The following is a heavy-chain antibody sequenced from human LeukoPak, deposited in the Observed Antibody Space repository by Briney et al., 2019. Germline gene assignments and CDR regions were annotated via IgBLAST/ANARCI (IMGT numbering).Heavy chain of an antibody. CDR1: GVTFSSDE. V-gene: IGHV3-48*03. D-gene: IGHD5-12*01. CDR2: ISSGGTTI. CDR3: ARSPYSGYDYFDY. J-gene: IGHJ4*02. Sequence: GGALRLSCAASGVTFSSDEMYWVCQAPGKGLEWVSYISSGGTTIYYADSVSGRFTISRDNAKNSLYLQMNSLRAEDTAVYYCARSPYSGYDYFDYWGRGSLVTVSS.